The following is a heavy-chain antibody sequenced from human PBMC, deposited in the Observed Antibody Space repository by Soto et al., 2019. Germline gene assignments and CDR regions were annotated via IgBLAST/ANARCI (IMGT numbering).Heavy chain of an antibody. D-gene: IGHD3-22*01. Sequence: EVQLVESGGGLVQPGGSLRLSCTASGFTFSSYWMHWVRQAPGKGLVWVSRTNSDGRTTTYADSVKGRFTISRDNAKNTPYLQMTRLRGAATAVFYCARVPTTDSSFDLWGQGTLVTVAS. V-gene: IGHV3-74*01. CDR3: ARVPTTDSSFDL. CDR1: GFTFSSYW. J-gene: IGHJ5*02. CDR2: TNSDGRTT.